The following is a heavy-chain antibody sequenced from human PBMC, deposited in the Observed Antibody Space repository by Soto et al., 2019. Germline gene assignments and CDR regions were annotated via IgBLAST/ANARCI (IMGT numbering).Heavy chain of an antibody. Sequence: TLSLTCAVYGGSFSGYYWSWIRQPPGKGLEWIGEINHSGSTNYNPSLKSRGTISVATSKNQFSLKLSSVTAADTAVYYCARGTNFDYWGQVTLVTVPQ. CDR3: ARGTNFDY. J-gene: IGHJ4*02. V-gene: IGHV4-34*01. CDR2: INHSGST. CDR1: GGSFSGYY.